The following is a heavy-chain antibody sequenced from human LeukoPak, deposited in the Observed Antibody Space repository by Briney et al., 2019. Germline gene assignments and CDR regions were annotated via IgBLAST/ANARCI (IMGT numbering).Heavy chain of an antibody. CDR3: ARDRSYYYDSSSYLADY. V-gene: IGHV1-18*01. CDR1: GYTFTSYG. J-gene: IGHJ4*02. D-gene: IGHD3-22*01. CDR2: ISAYNGNT. Sequence: ASVKVSCKASGYTFTSYGISWVRQAPGQGLEWMGWISAYNGNTNYAQKLQGRVTMTTDTSTSTAYMELRSLRSDDTAVYYCARDRSYYYDSSSYLADYWGQGTLVTVSS.